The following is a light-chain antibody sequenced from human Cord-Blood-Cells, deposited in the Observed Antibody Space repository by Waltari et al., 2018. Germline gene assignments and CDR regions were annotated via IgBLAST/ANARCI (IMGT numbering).Light chain of an antibody. V-gene: IGLV1-44*01. Sequence: QSVLTQPPSASGTPGQRVTIYCSGSSSNIGSNTVNWYQQLPGTAPKLLIYSNNQRPAGVPDRCSGTKSCASASLAISGLQSEDESDYYCAAWDDSLNGYVFGTGTKVTVL. CDR1: SSNIGSNT. CDR3: AAWDDSLNGYV. CDR2: SNN. J-gene: IGLJ1*01.